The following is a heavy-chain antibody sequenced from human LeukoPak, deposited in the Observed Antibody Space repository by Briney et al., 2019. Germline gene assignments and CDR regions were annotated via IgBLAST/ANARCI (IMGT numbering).Heavy chain of an antibody. V-gene: IGHV5-51*01. D-gene: IGHD2-21*02. CDR3: ARGYCGGDCYLNWFDP. J-gene: IGHJ5*02. CDR2: IYPGDSDT. CDR1: GYRFISYW. Sequence: GESLKISCKGSGYRFISYWIGWVRQMPGKGLEWMGIIYPGDSDTRYSPSFQGQVTISADKSISTAYLQWSSLKASDTAMYYCARGYCGGDCYLNWFDPWGQGTLVTVSS.